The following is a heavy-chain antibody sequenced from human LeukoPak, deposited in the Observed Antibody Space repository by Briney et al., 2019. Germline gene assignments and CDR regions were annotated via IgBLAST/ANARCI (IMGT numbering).Heavy chain of an antibody. D-gene: IGHD3-10*01. Sequence: GGSLRLSCAASGFTFSSYWMHWVRQAPGKGLVWVSRINRDGSSKSYADSVKGRFTISGDNAKNTLYLQMNSLRAEATAVYYCASIWFGAPSDYWGQGTLVTVSS. CDR3: ASIWFGAPSDY. V-gene: IGHV3-74*01. J-gene: IGHJ4*02. CDR2: INRDGSSK. CDR1: GFTFSSYW.